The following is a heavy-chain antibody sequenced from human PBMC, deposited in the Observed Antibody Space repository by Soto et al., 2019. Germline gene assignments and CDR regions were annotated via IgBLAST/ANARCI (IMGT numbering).Heavy chain of an antibody. D-gene: IGHD3-22*01. J-gene: IGHJ4*02. V-gene: IGHV3-53*01. CDR2: IYSGGST. CDR3: ARDPHPTGNYYDSSGYLSLGY. CDR1: GFTVSSNY. Sequence: GGSLRLSCAASGFTVSSNYMSWVRQAPGKGLEWVSVIYSGGSTYYADSVKGRFTISRDNSKNTLYLQMNSLRAEDTAVYYCARDPHPTGNYYDSSGYLSLGYWGQGTLVTVSS.